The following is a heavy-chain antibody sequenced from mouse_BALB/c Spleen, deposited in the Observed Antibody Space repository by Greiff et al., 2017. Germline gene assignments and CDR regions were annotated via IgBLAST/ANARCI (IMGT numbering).Heavy chain of an antibody. V-gene: IGHV7-3*02. CDR2: IRNKANGYTT. CDR3: ARDRDGPSPAWFAY. CDR1: GFTFTDYY. D-gene: IGHD2-3*01. J-gene: IGHJ3*01. Sequence: VKLLESGGGLVQPGGSLRLSCATSGFTFTDYYMSWVRQPPGKALEWLGFIRNKANGYTTEYSASVKGRFTISRDNSQSILYLQMNTLIAEDSATYYCARDRDGPSPAWFAYWGQGTLVTVSA.